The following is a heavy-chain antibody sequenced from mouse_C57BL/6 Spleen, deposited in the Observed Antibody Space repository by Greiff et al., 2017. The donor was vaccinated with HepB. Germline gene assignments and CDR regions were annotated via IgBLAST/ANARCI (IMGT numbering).Heavy chain of an antibody. D-gene: IGHD1-1*01. J-gene: IGHJ1*03. CDR2: IDPEDGDT. V-gene: IGHV14-1*01. Sequence: VQLQQSGAELVRPGASVKLSCTASGFNIKDYYMHWVKQRPEQGLEWIGRIDPEDGDTEYAPKFQGKATMTADTSSNTAYLQRSSLTSEDTAVYYCTTDYYGSSGQGYFDVWGTGTTVTVSS. CDR1: GFNIKDYY. CDR3: TTDYYGSSGQGYFDV.